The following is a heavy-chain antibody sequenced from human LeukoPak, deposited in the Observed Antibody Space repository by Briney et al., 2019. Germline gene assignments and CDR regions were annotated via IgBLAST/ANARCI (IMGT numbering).Heavy chain of an antibody. J-gene: IGHJ5*02. Sequence: PSETLSLTCTVSGDSITSSSYFWGWIRQPPGKGLEWIGSMYYSGNTYYNPSLKSRVTISIDTSKNQFSLNLSSVTAADTAVYYCATHKGCSGGSCYSRYEWFDPWGQGILVTVSS. V-gene: IGHV4-39*01. D-gene: IGHD2-15*01. CDR2: MYYSGNT. CDR3: ATHKGCSGGSCYSRYEWFDP. CDR1: GDSITSSSYF.